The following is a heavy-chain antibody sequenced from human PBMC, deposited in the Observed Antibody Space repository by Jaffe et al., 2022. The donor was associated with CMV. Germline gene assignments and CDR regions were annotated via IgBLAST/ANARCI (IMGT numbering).Heavy chain of an antibody. Sequence: EVQLLESGGGLVQPGGSLRLSCAASGFTFSSYAMSWVRQAPGKGLEWVSAISGSGGSTYYADSVKGRFTISRDNSKNTLYLQMNSLRAEDTAVYYCAKDLTDYYDSSGYHYPDAEYFQHWGQGTLVTVSS. V-gene: IGHV3-23*01. CDR2: ISGSGGST. CDR1: GFTFSSYA. J-gene: IGHJ1*01. CDR3: AKDLTDYYDSSGYHYPDAEYFQH. D-gene: IGHD3-22*01.